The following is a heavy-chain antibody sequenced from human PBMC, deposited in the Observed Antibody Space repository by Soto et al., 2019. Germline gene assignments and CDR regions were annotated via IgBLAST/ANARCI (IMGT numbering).Heavy chain of an antibody. CDR3: ARPRVPYDSSGYYSG. J-gene: IGHJ4*02. CDR1: GFTFNDYY. D-gene: IGHD3-22*01. V-gene: IGHV3-11*06. CDR2: ISSSSSYT. Sequence: PGGSLRLSCAASGFTFNDYYMSWIRQAPGKGLEWVSYISSSSSYTNYADPVKGRFTISRDNAKNSLYLQMNSLRAEDTAVYYCARPRVPYDSSGYYSGWGQGTLVTVSS.